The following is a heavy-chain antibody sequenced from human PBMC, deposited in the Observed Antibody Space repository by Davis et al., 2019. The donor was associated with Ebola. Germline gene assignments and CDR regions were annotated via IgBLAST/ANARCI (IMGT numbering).Heavy chain of an antibody. CDR2: ISSGSSTI. D-gene: IGHD3-3*01. CDR1: GFTFSSQT. J-gene: IGHJ3*02. CDR3: ASESGYWGAFDI. V-gene: IGHV3-48*01. Sequence: PGGSLRLSCAASGFTFSSQTMNWVRQAPGKGLEWVSYISSGSSTIYYADSVKGRFTISRDNGKNSLYLQMNSLRAEDTAVYYCASESGYWGAFDIWGQGTMVTVSS.